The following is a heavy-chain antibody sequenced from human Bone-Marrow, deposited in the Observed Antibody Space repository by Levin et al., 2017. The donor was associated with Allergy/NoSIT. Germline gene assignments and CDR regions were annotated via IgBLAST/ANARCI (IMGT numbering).Heavy chain of an antibody. J-gene: IGHJ4*02. CDR2: INNNGDST. CDR3: TRGYCNSGRCYNRVSEF. Sequence: QPGESLKISCAASGFTFNTYSMHWVRQAPGKGLEYVSAINNNGDSTFYANSVKDRFIISRDNSENTLYLQMGSLRPEDMAVYYCTRGYCNSGRCYNRVSEFWGQGTLVTVSS. V-gene: IGHV3-64*01. D-gene: IGHD2-2*02. CDR1: GFTFNTYS.